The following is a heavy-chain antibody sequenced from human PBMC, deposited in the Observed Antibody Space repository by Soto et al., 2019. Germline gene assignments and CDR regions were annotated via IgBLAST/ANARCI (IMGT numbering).Heavy chain of an antibody. V-gene: IGHV1-3*01. J-gene: IGHJ5*02. CDR3: ARPWDYYDSSGYYGWFDP. Sequence: ASVKVSCKASGYTFTSYAMHWARQAPGQRLEWMGWINAGNGNTKYSQKFQGRVTITRDTSASTAYMELSSLRSEDTAVYYCARPWDYYDSSGYYGWFDPWGQGTLVTVSS. CDR1: GYTFTSYA. CDR2: INAGNGNT. D-gene: IGHD3-22*01.